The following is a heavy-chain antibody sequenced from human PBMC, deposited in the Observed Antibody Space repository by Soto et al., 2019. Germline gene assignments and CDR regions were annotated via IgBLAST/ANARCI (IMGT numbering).Heavy chain of an antibody. CDR1: GFTFSSYG. D-gene: IGHD2-2*02. Sequence: GGSLRLSCAASGFTFSSYGMHWVRQAPGKGLEWVAVIWYDGSNKYYADSVKGRFTISRDNSKNTLYLQMNSLRAEDTAVYYCARDQGIVVVPAAIDRPYYYYGMDVWGQGTTVTVSS. CDR2: IWYDGSNK. CDR3: ARDQGIVVVPAAIDRPYYYYGMDV. V-gene: IGHV3-33*01. J-gene: IGHJ6*02.